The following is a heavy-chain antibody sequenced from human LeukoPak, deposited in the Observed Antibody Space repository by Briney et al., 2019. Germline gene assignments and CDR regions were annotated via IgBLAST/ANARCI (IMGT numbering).Heavy chain of an antibody. D-gene: IGHD3-16*01. CDR3: ARAFGAMAKIYGMEV. V-gene: IGHV1-18*04. CDR2: ISAYNGNT. J-gene: IGHJ6*04. CDR1: GYTFTSYG. Sequence: ASVTVSCTASGYTFTSYGISWVRQAPGQGLEWMGWISAYNGNTNYAQKLQGRVTMTTDTSTSTAYMELRSLRSDDTAVYYCARAFGAMAKIYGMEVWGKGTTVTVSS.